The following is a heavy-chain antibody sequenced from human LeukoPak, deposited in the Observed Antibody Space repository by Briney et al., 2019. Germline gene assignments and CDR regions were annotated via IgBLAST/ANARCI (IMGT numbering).Heavy chain of an antibody. Sequence: KPSETLSLTCSVSGYSISSAYYWGWIRQPPGKGLEWIATIYYSGSTNYNPSLKSRVTISVDTSKNQFSLKLSSVTAADTAVYYCARDYSSGWNNWFDPWGQGTLVTVSS. V-gene: IGHV4-38-2*02. CDR1: GYSISSAYY. CDR2: IYYSGST. J-gene: IGHJ5*02. CDR3: ARDYSSGWNNWFDP. D-gene: IGHD6-19*01.